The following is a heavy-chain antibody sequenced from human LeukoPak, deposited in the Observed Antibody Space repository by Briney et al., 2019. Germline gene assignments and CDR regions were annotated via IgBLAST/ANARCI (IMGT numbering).Heavy chain of an antibody. D-gene: IGHD1-20*01. CDR3: AKDGANNWNYGDY. CDR1: GYTFTAYY. CDR2: INPNSGGT. J-gene: IGHJ4*02. Sequence: GASVKVSCKASGYTFTAYYMHWVRQAPGQGLEWMGWINPNSGGTNYAQNFQGRVTMTRDTSISTAYMELSRLRSDDTAVYYCAKDGANNWNYGDYWGRDPWSPSPQ. V-gene: IGHV1-2*02.